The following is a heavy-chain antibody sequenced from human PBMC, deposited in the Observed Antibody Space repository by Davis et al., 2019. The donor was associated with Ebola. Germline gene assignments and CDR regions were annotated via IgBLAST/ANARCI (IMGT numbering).Heavy chain of an antibody. J-gene: IGHJ1*01. D-gene: IGHD6-13*01. Sequence: GESLKISCAASGFTFSSYAMSWVRQAPGKGLEWVSGISGSGGSTYYADSVKGRFTISRDNSKNTLYLQMNSLRAEDTAVYYCASSSWYAEYFQHWGQGTLVTVSS. CDR1: GFTFSSYA. CDR2: ISGSGGST. CDR3: ASSSWYAEYFQH. V-gene: IGHV3-23*01.